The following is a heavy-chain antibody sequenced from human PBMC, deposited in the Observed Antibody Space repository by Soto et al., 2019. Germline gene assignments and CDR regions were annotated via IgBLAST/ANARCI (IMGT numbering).Heavy chain of an antibody. Sequence: QVHLVQCGAEVKKPGASVRVSCKTSGYTFANNVIHWVRQAPGQRLEWIGWVNAGNDNTKWSREFQGRLTLTKDTSATTAYMELSSLTPEDAAIYSCAREVPYGYSRFDYWGQGTLVTVSS. CDR1: GYTFANNV. CDR3: AREVPYGYSRFDY. CDR2: VNAGNDNT. D-gene: IGHD5-18*01. J-gene: IGHJ4*02. V-gene: IGHV1-3*01.